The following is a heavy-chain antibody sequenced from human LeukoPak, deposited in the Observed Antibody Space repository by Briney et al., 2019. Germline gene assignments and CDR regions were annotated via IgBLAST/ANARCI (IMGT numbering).Heavy chain of an antibody. CDR1: GFTFSSYD. CDR2: ISGIGGNA. D-gene: IGHD4-11*01. CDR3: ARGLVPGFLDY. Sequence: PGGSLRLSCAASGFTFSSYDMNWVRQAPGKGLECVSGISGIGGNAYYADSVKGRFTISRDNAKNTLYLQMNSLRAEDTAVYYCARGLVPGFLDYWGQGTPVTVSS. V-gene: IGHV3-23*01. J-gene: IGHJ4*02.